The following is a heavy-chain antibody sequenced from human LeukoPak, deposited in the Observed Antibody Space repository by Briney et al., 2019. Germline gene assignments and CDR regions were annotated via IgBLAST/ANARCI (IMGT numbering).Heavy chain of an antibody. CDR3: ARGCISTTCYTGDAFDI. Sequence: SGTLSLTCAVSGGSISSSNWWSWVRQPPGQGLEWIGEIYHSGSTNYNPSLKSRVTISVDKSKNQFSLKLSSVTAADTAVYYCARGCISTTCYTGDAFDIWGQGTMVTVSS. V-gene: IGHV4-4*02. J-gene: IGHJ3*02. CDR2: IYHSGST. CDR1: GGSISSSNW. D-gene: IGHD2-2*02.